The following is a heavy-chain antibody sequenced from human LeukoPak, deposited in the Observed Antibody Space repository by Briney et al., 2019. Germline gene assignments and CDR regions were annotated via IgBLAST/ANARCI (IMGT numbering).Heavy chain of an antibody. CDR1: GYTFTGYY. CDR3: ARVAQTSGSYWSYYFDY. CDR2: INPNSGGT. Sequence: VASVKVSCKASGYTFTGYYMHWVRQAPGQGLEWMGWINPNSGGTNYAQKFQGRVTMTRDTSISTAYMELSRLRSDDTAVYYCARVAQTSGSYWSYYFDYWGQGTLVTVSS. J-gene: IGHJ4*02. D-gene: IGHD1-26*01. V-gene: IGHV1-2*02.